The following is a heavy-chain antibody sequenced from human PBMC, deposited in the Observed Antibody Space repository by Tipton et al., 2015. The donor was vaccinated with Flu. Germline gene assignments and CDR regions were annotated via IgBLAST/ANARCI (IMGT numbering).Heavy chain of an antibody. CDR2: VGDSGGGT. CDR1: GFTFSSYA. V-gene: IGHV3-23*01. Sequence: SGFTFSSYAMSWVRQAPGKGLEWVSAVGDSGGGTHYADSVKGRFTISRDNSKNTLYLQMNSLRAEDAAVYYCAKHSSGWYRDFDYWGQGTLVTVSS. CDR3: AKHSSGWYRDFDY. D-gene: IGHD6-19*01. J-gene: IGHJ4*02.